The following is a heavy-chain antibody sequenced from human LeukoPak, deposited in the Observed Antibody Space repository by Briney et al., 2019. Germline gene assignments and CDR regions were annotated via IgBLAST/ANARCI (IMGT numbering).Heavy chain of an antibody. CDR2: INHSGST. CDR3: ARGLSLAVVVVTPSYYYGMDV. J-gene: IGHJ6*02. CDR1: GGSFSGYY. D-gene: IGHD3-22*01. Sequence: SETLSLTCAVYGGSFSGYYWSWIRQPPGKGLEWIGEINHSGSTNYNPSLKSRVTISVDTSKNQFSLKLSSVTAADTAVYYCARGLSLAVVVVTPSYYYGMDVWGQGTTVTVSS. V-gene: IGHV4-34*01.